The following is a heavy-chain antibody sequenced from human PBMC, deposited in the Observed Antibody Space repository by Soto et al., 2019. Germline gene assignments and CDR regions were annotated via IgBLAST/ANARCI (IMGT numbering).Heavy chain of an antibody. CDR3: ATVRGGGYDFSPHYYYGMDL. CDR2: IIPVFGTA. V-gene: IGHV1-69*13. J-gene: IGHJ6*02. D-gene: IGHD3-3*01. Sequence: ASVKVSCKASGGTFTTYPITWVRQAPGQGLEWVGTIIPVFGTAKYAQKFQGRVTITADESMSTAYMELSSLRSEDTSMYYCATVRGGGYDFSPHYYYGMDLWGQGTTVTVSS. CDR1: GGTFTTYP.